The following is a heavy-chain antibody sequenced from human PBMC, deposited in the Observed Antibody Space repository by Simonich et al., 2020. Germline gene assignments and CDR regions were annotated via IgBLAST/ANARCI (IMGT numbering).Heavy chain of an antibody. Sequence: GGGLVKPGGSLRLSCAASGFTFSSYSMNWVRQAPGKGLELVSSISSRSSYIYYADSVKGRFTISSDNAKNSLYLKMNSLRAEDTAVYYCARDTSYYGSGSYYFDYWGQGTLVTVSS. V-gene: IGHV3-21*01. CDR1: GFTFSSYS. CDR2: ISSRSSYI. CDR3: ARDTSYYGSGSYYFDY. J-gene: IGHJ4*02. D-gene: IGHD3-10*01.